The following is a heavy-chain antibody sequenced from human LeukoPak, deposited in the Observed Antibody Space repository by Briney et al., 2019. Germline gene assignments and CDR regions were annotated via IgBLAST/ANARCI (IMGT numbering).Heavy chain of an antibody. V-gene: IGHV4-39*01. CDR3: ARLRDYGSSYFDY. CDR1: GGSISSSAYY. Sequence: PSETLSLTCTVSGGSISSSAYYWGWIRQPPGKGLEWIGNIYYSGTTYYNPSLKSRVTISFDSFTSQFSLKLSSVTAADTAVYYCARLRDYGSSYFDYWGQGTLVTVSS. CDR2: IYYSGTT. D-gene: IGHD4-17*01. J-gene: IGHJ4*02.